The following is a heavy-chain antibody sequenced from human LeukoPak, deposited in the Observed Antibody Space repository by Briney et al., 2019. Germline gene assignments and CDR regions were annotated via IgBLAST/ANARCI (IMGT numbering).Heavy chain of an antibody. J-gene: IGHJ3*02. D-gene: IGHD3-22*01. Sequence: SETLSLTCAVSGYSISSGYYWGWIRQPPGKGLEWIGSIYNSGSTYYNPSLKSRVTISVNTSKNQFSLKLSSVTAADTAVYYCARHYYDSSGPAFDIWGQGTMVTVSS. V-gene: IGHV4-38-2*01. CDR1: GYSISSGYY. CDR2: IYNSGST. CDR3: ARHYYDSSGPAFDI.